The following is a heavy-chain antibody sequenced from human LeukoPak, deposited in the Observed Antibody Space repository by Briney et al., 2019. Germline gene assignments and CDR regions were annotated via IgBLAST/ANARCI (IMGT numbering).Heavy chain of an antibody. CDR3: TRTEYSGYDSDY. CDR1: GFTFGDYA. J-gene: IGHJ4*02. D-gene: IGHD5-12*01. Sequence: GGSLRLSCTASGFTFGDYAMSWVRQAPGKGLQWVGFIRSKAYGGTTEYAASVKGRFTISRDDSKSIAYLQMNSLKTEDTAVYYCTRTEYSGYDSDYWGQGTLVTVSS. V-gene: IGHV3-49*04. CDR2: IRSKAYGGTT.